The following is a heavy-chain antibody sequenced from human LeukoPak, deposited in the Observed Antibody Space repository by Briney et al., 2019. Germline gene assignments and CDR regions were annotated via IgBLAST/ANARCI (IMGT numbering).Heavy chain of an antibody. V-gene: IGHV3-23*01. CDR1: GFTFSSYA. D-gene: IGHD3-22*01. CDR3: ARAQWDYYDSSGYYYVRTGYYFDY. J-gene: IGHJ4*02. Sequence: GGSLRLSCAASGFTFSSYAMSWVRQAPGKGLEWVSAISGSGGSTYYADSVKGRFTISRDNSKNTLYLQMNSLRAEDTAVYYCARAQWDYYDSSGYYYVRTGYYFDYWGQGTLVTVSS. CDR2: ISGSGGST.